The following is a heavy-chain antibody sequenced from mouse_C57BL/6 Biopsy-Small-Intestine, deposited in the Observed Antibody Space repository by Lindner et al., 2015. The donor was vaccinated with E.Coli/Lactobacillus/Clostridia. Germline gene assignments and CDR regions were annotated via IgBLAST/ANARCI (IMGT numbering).Heavy chain of an antibody. CDR1: GFSFNTYA. CDR2: IRSKSSNYAT. CDR3: VRFYDDYYGGHFDV. D-gene: IGHD2-3*01. J-gene: IGHJ1*03. Sequence: VQLQESGGGLVQPKGSLKLSCAASGFSFNTYAMHWVRQAPGRGLEWVARIRSKSSNYATYYADSVKDRFTISRDDSQSMLYLQMNNLKTEDSATYYCVRFYDDYYGGHFDVWGTGTTVTVSS. V-gene: IGHV10-3*01.